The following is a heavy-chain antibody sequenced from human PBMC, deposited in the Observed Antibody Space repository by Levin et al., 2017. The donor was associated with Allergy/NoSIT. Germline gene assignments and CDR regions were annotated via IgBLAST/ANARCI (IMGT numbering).Heavy chain of an antibody. J-gene: IGHJ4*02. CDR3: AREGYCSGGSCYEPIDY. D-gene: IGHD2-15*01. Sequence: PGGSLRLSCAASGFTFSSYSMHWVRQAPGKGLVWVSRIDSDGSTPSYADSLKGRFTISRDNAKNTLYLQMNSLRAEDTAVYYCAREGYCSGGSCYEPIDYWGQGTLVTVSS. CDR2: IDSDGSTP. V-gene: IGHV3-74*01. CDR1: GFTFSSYS.